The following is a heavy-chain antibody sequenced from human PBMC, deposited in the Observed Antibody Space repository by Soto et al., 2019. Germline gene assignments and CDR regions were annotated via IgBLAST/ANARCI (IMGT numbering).Heavy chain of an antibody. CDR1: GFTFSSYS. D-gene: IGHD4-17*01. CDR3: ARDLNYGLVDY. J-gene: IGHJ4*02. Sequence: EVQLVESGGGLVQPGGSLRLSCAASGFTFSSYSMNWVRQAPGKGLEWVSYISSSSSTIYYADSVKGRFTISRDNAQNSLSLQMNSQSREDTAVYYCARDLNYGLVDYGGQGTLVTVSS. V-gene: IGHV3-48*01. CDR2: ISSSSSTI.